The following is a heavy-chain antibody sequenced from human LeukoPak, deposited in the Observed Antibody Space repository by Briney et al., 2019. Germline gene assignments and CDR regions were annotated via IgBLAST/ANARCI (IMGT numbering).Heavy chain of an antibody. Sequence: GGSLRLSCAASGFTFSSYGMHWVRQAPGKGLEWVAVISYDGSNKYYADSVKGRFTISRDNSKNTLYLQMNSLRAEDTAVYYCAKEPHCSGGSCYSPVDYWGQGTLVTVFS. CDR2: ISYDGSNK. CDR3: AKEPHCSGGSCYSPVDY. CDR1: GFTFSSYG. V-gene: IGHV3-30*18. J-gene: IGHJ4*02. D-gene: IGHD2-15*01.